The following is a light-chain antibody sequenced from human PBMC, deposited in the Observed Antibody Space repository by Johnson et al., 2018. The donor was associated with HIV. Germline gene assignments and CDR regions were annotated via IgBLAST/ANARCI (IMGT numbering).Light chain of an antibody. J-gene: IGLJ1*01. CDR3: GTWDSSLSAGV. Sequence: QSILTQPPSVSAAPGQRVTRSYSGSSSNIGNNFVSWYQQLPGTAPKLLIYDNNKRPSGIPDRFSGSKSGTSATLGITGLQTGDEADYYCGTWDSSLSAGVFGTGTKLTVL. CDR2: DNN. V-gene: IGLV1-51*01. CDR1: SSNIGNNF.